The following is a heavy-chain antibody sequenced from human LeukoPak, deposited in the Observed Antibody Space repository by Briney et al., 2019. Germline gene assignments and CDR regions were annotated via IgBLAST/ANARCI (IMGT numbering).Heavy chain of an antibody. CDR2: IYYSGST. V-gene: IGHV4-39*01. CDR3: ARRRQYQLLWRYGSSFDY. CDR1: GGSISSSSYY. D-gene: IGHD2-2*01. Sequence: SETLSLTCTVSGGSISSSSYYWGWIRQPPGKGLEWIGSIYYSGSTYYNPSLKSRVTISVDTSKNQFSLKLSSVTAADTAVYYCARRRQYQLLWRYGSSFDYWGQGTLVTVSS. J-gene: IGHJ4*02.